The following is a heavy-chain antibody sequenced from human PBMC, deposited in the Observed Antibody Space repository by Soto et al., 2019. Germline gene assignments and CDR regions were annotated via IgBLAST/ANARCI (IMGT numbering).Heavy chain of an antibody. D-gene: IGHD2-15*01. CDR3: AKEGYCSGGSCYFDY. V-gene: IGHV3-9*01. CDR2: ISWNSGSI. J-gene: IGHJ4*02. CDR1: GFTFDDYA. Sequence: LRLSCAASGFTFDDYAMHWVRQAPGKGLEWVSGISWNSGSIGYADSVKGRFTISRDNAKNSLYLQMNSLRAEDTALYYCAKEGYCSGGSCYFDYWGQGTLVTVSS.